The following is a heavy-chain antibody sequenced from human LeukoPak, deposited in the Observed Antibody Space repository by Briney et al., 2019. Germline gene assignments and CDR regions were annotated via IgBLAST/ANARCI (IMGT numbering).Heavy chain of an antibody. D-gene: IGHD7-27*01. CDR1: GFTFSSYT. CDR2: ITTSDGNT. CDR3: AKDGGLWVSAHWGDS. V-gene: IGHV3-23*01. Sequence: GGSLRLSCAASGFTFSSYTMSWVRQAPGKGLEWVSTITTSDGNTYYADSVKGRFTVSRDNSKNTLYLQMNSLRAEDTAVYYCAKDGGLWVSAHWGDSWGQGALVTVSS. J-gene: IGHJ4*02.